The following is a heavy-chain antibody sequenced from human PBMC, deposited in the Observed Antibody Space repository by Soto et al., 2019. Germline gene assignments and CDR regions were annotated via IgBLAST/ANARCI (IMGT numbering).Heavy chain of an antibody. V-gene: IGHV3-48*02. Sequence: EVQLVESGVGLVQPGGSLRLSCAASGFIFSTYSMNWVRQAPGKGLEWISFINSGSTSIYYADSVRGRFTISRDNAANSLFLQMNSLRDEDTAVYYCARLYSTSTVSRWFDPWGQGTLVTVSS. CDR2: INSGSTSI. D-gene: IGHD6-13*01. CDR3: ARLYSTSTVSRWFDP. CDR1: GFIFSTYS. J-gene: IGHJ5*02.